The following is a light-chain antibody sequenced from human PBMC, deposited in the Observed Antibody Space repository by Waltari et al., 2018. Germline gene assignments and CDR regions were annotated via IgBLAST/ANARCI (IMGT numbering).Light chain of an antibody. CDR3: SSYTTSSTPGV. CDR1: SSDVGGYNY. V-gene: IGLV2-14*01. J-gene: IGLJ2*01. Sequence: QSALTQPASVSGSPGQSITISCTGTSSDVGGYNYVSWYQQHPGKAPKLMIYEVSKCPSGVSMRCSGSKSGTTASLTISGLQADDEADYYCSSYTTSSTPGVFGGGTKLTVL. CDR2: EVS.